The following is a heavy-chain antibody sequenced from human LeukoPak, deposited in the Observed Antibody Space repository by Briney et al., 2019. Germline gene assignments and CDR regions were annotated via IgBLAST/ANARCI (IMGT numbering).Heavy chain of an antibody. CDR3: ARDSGTTVGYFDY. D-gene: IGHD4-23*01. CDR2: IYRGGNT. V-gene: IGHV3-66*01. CDR1: VFTVSTNY. J-gene: IGHJ4*02. Sequence: GGPLSLSCAASVFTVSTNYMSWFRHAPGGALEWVSVIYRGGNTYYAVSVKGRFTISRDNSKTTLYLQMNSLRADDTAVYYCARDSGTTVGYFDYWGQGTLVTVSS.